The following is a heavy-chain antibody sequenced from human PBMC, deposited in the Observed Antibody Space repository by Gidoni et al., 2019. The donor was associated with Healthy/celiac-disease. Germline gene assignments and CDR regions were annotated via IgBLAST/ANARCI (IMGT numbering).Heavy chain of an antibody. CDR3: AKDFVRSYSGYVEPFDY. J-gene: IGHJ4*02. V-gene: IGHV3-23*01. CDR1: GFTFSSYA. CDR2: ISGSGGST. Sequence: EVQLLESGGGLVQPGGSLRLSCAASGFTFSSYAMSWVRQAPGKGLEWVSAISGSGGSTYYADSVKVRFTISRDNSKNTLYLQMNSLRAEDTAVYYCAKDFVRSYSGYVEPFDYWGQGTLVTVSS. D-gene: IGHD5-12*01.